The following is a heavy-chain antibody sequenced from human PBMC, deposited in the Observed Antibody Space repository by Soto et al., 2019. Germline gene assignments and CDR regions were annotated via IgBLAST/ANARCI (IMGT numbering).Heavy chain of an antibody. Sequence: QVHLVQSGAEVKKPGASVKVSGKGSGYTFTSYGITWVRQAPGQGLEWMGWITAHNGNTNSAQKLQGRVTVTTDTSTSTAYMQLRSLRSDDTDVYYCARGRYGDYWGQGARVTVS. D-gene: IGHD1-1*01. J-gene: IGHJ4*02. CDR2: ITAHNGNT. CDR3: ARGRYGDY. CDR1: GYTFTSYG. V-gene: IGHV1-18*01.